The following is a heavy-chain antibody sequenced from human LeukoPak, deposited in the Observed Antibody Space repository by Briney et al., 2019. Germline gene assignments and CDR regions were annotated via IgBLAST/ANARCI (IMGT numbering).Heavy chain of an antibody. Sequence: ASVKVSCKASGGTFSSYAISWVRQAPGQGLEWMGGIIPIFGTANYAQKFQGRVTITADESTSTAYMELSSLRSEDTAVYYCARGARTTVVTPYYWGQGTLVTVSS. CDR1: GGTFSSYA. CDR3: ARGARTTVVTPYY. CDR2: IIPIFGTA. J-gene: IGHJ4*02. V-gene: IGHV1-69*13. D-gene: IGHD4-23*01.